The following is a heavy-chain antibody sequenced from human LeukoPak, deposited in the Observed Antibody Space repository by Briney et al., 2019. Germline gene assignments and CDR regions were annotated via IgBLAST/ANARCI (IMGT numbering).Heavy chain of an antibody. D-gene: IGHD3-10*01. V-gene: IGHV4-38-2*01. J-gene: IGHJ4*02. CDR2: IYHSGST. Sequence: SETLSLTCAVSGYSISSGYYWGWSRQPPGKGLGWIGSIYHSGSTYYNPSLKSRVTISVDTSKNQFSLKLSSVTAADTAVYYCARCGLVRGLNDYWGQGTLVTVSS. CDR1: GYSISSGYY. CDR3: ARCGLVRGLNDY.